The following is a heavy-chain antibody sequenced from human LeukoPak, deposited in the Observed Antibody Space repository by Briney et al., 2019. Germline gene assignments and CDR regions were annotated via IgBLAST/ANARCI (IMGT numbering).Heavy chain of an antibody. CDR2: VYYTGTT. CDR3: TTVKAAAALDS. D-gene: IGHD6-25*01. CDR1: GASISGYY. V-gene: IGHV4-59*01. Sequence: SETLSLTCTVSGASISGYYWSWIRQPPGKGLEWIGYVYYTGTTTYNPSLKSRLTISIDTSKNQFSLNLSSVTPADTAVYYCTTVKAAAALDSWGRGTLVTVSS. J-gene: IGHJ4*02.